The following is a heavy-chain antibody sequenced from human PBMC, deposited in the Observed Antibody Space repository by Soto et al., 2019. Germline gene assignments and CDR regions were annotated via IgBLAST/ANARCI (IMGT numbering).Heavy chain of an antibody. D-gene: IGHD3-10*01. J-gene: IGHJ6*02. CDR2: IWYDGSNK. CDR3: ARDFRPARITMVRGHGMDV. CDR1: GFTFSSYG. Sequence: VGSLRLSCAASGFTFSSYGMHWVRQAPGKGLEWVAVIWYDGSNKYYADSVKGRFTISRDNSKNTLYLQMNSLRAEDTAVYYCARDFRPARITMVRGHGMDVWGQGTTVTVSS. V-gene: IGHV3-33*01.